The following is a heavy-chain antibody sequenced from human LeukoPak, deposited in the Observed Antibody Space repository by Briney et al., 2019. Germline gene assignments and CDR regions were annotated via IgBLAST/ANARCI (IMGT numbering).Heavy chain of an antibody. D-gene: IGHD4/OR15-4a*01. CDR2: INWNGGST. V-gene: IGHV3-20*04. CDR3: AREGAITGNAFDV. J-gene: IGHJ3*01. CDR1: GFTFDDYG. Sequence: GGSLRLSCAASGFTFDDYGMSWVRQAPGKGLEWVSGINWNGGSTGYADSVKGRFTISRDNSKNTLYLQMSNLRVEDTAVYYCAREGAITGNAFDVWGQGTLVTVSS.